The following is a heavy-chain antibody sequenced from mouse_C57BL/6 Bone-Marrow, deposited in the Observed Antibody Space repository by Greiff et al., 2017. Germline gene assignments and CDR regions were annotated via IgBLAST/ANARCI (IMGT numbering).Heavy chain of an antibody. CDR1: GYTFTSYG. CDR2: IYPRSGNT. CDR3: ARFQCHYYAMDY. J-gene: IGHJ4*01. V-gene: IGHV1-81*01. D-gene: IGHD6-1*01. Sequence: QVQLQQSGAELARPGASVKLSCKASGYTFTSYGISWVKQRTGQGLEWIGEIYPRSGNTYYNEKFKGKATLTADKSSSTAYMELRGLTSEDCAVYFCARFQCHYYAMDYWGQGTSVTVSA.